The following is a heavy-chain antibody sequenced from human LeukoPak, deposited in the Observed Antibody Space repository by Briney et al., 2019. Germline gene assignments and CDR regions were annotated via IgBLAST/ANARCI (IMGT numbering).Heavy chain of an antibody. Sequence: GGSLRLSCAASGFTFSNYIMNWVRQAPGKGLEWVAVISYDGSNKYYADSVKGRFTISRDNSKNTLYLQMNSLRAEDTAVYYCAKEIAAAGTRYYYYYGMDVWGQGTTVTVSS. J-gene: IGHJ6*02. CDR2: ISYDGSNK. D-gene: IGHD6-13*01. V-gene: IGHV3-30*18. CDR1: GFTFSNYI. CDR3: AKEIAAAGTRYYYYYGMDV.